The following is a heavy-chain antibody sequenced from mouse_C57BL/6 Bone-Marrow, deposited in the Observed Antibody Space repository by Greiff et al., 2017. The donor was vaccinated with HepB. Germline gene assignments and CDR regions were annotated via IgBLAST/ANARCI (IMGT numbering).Heavy chain of an antibody. CDR1: GYSFTGYF. CDR2: INPYNGDT. J-gene: IGHJ3*01. CDR3: ARRGYYAWFAY. V-gene: IGHV1-20*01. D-gene: IGHD2-3*01. Sequence: LVKPGDSVKISCQASGYSFTGYFMNWVMQSHGKSLEWIGRINPYNGDTFYNQKFKGKATLTVDKSSSTAHMELRSLTSEDSAVYYCARRGYYAWFAYWGQGTLVTVSA.